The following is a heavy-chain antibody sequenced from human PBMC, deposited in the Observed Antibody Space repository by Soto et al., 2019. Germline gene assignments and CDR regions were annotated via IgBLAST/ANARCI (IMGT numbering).Heavy chain of an antibody. V-gene: IGHV4-30-4*01. J-gene: IGHJ5*02. Sequence: QVQLQESGPGLVKPSQTLSLTCTVSGGSISSGDYYWSWIRQPPGKGLEWIGYIYYSGSTYYNPSLKSRVTISVDTSKNRFSRKLSSVTAADTAVYYCARGAVLFRGNWFDPWGQGTLVTVSS. D-gene: IGHD3-10*01. CDR3: ARGAVLFRGNWFDP. CDR2: IYYSGST. CDR1: GGSISSGDYY.